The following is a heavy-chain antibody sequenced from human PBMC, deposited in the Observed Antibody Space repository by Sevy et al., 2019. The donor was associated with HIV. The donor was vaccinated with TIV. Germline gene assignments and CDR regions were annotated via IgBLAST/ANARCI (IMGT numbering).Heavy chain of an antibody. J-gene: IGHJ4*02. D-gene: IGHD1-26*01. CDR1: GFSFTSYS. CDR2: ISSSSSTI. Sequence: GGCLRLSCAASGFSFTSYSMNWVRQAPGKGLERVSYISSSSSTIYYADSVKGRFTISRDNAKNSLFLQMNSLRAEDTAVYDCARDQPRNSGFDYWGQGTLVTVSS. V-gene: IGHV3-48*01. CDR3: ARDQPRNSGFDY.